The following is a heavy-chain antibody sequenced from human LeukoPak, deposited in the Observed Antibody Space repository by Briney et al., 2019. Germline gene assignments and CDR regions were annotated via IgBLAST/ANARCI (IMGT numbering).Heavy chain of an antibody. CDR1: GYTFTHYY. Sequence: GASVKVSCKASGYTFTHYYIHWVRQAPGQGLEWMGMIVPSSGSTSYAQKFLGRVTMTRDTSTTTVYMELSGLRSDDTAVYYCARASRIDGYNRGVDHWGQGPLVTVSS. J-gene: IGHJ4*02. CDR3: ARASRIDGYNRGVDH. CDR2: IVPSSGST. V-gene: IGHV1-46*01. D-gene: IGHD5-24*01.